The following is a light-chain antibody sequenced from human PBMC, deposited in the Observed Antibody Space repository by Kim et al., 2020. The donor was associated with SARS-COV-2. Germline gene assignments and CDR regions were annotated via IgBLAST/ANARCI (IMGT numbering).Light chain of an antibody. CDR3: AAWDDSLSGWV. V-gene: IGLV1-47*01. Sequence: ELTQPPSAYGTPGQRVTISCSGSSSNIGSNYVYWYQQLPGTAPKLLIYRNNQRPSGVPDRFSGSKSGTSASLAISGLRSEDEADYYCAAWDDSLSGWVFGGGTQLTVL. J-gene: IGLJ3*02. CDR2: RNN. CDR1: SSNIGSNY.